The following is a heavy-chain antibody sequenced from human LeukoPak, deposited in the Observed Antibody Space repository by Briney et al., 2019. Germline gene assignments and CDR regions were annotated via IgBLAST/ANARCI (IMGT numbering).Heavy chain of an antibody. CDR1: GYTFTGYY. CDR3: ARARSPSSWFFDY. J-gene: IGHJ4*02. V-gene: IGHV1-2*02. Sequence: ASVKVSCKASGYTFTGYYMHWVRQAPGQGLEWMGWINPNSGGINYAQKFQGRVTMTRDTSISTAYMELSRLRSDDTAVYYCARARSPSSWFFDYWGQGTLVTVSS. D-gene: IGHD6-13*01. CDR2: INPNSGGI.